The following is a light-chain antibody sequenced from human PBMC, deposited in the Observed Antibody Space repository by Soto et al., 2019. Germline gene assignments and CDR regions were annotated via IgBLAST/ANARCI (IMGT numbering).Light chain of an antibody. CDR1: SANIGKNY. CDR3: AAWDDRQSGRI. CDR2: SND. J-gene: IGLJ1*01. Sequence: QSMLTQPPSASGTPGQRVTVSCSGNSANIGKNYVYWYQQLPGAAPKLLIYSNDRRPSGVPDRFSGSKSGTSASLAISGLRSEDEADYYCAAWDDRQSGRIFGTGTKVTVL. V-gene: IGLV1-47*02.